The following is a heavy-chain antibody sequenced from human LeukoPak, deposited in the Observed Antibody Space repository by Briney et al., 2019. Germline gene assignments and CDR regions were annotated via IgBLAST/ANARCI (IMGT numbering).Heavy chain of an antibody. J-gene: IGHJ3*02. CDR1: GGSISSSSYY. CDR2: IYYSGST. Sequence: SETLSLTCTVSGGSISSSSYYWGWIRQPPGKGLEWIGSIYYSGSTNYNPSLKSRVTISVDTSKNQFSLKLSSVTAADTAVYYCARVISGYAFDIWGQGTMVTVSS. CDR3: ARVISGYAFDI. D-gene: IGHD3-3*02. V-gene: IGHV4-39*07.